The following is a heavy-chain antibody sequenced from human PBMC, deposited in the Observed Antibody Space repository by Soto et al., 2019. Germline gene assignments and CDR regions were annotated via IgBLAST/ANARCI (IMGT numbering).Heavy chain of an antibody. D-gene: IGHD3-10*01. CDR2: ISGSGGST. CDR1: GFTFSSYA. V-gene: IGHV3-23*01. CDR3: AKDGVGYYYYGMDV. J-gene: IGHJ6*02. Sequence: LRLSCAASGFTFSSYAMSWVRQAPGKGLEWVSAISGSGGSTYYADSVKGRFTISRDNSKNTLYLQMNSLRAEDTAVYYCAKDGVGYYYYGMDVWGQGTTVTAP.